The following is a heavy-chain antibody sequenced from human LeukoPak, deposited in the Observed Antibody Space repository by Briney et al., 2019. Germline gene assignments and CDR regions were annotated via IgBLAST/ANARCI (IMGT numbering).Heavy chain of an antibody. J-gene: IGHJ4*02. V-gene: IGHV3-30-3*01. Sequence: GGSLRLSCAASGFTFSSYAMHWVRQAPGKGLEWVAVISYDGSNKYYADSVKGRFTISRDNSKNTLYLQMNSLRAEDTAVYYCARGAHDYGGNSPPYYFDYWGQGTLVTVSS. CDR2: ISYDGSNK. CDR1: GFTFSSYA. D-gene: IGHD4-23*01. CDR3: ARGAHDYGGNSPPYYFDY.